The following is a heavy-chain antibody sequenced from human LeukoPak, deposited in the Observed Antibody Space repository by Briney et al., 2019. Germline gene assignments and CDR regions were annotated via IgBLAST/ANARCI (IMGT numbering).Heavy chain of an antibody. D-gene: IGHD1-1*01. J-gene: IGHJ2*01. CDR3: TRTTTTADWYFDL. V-gene: IGHV3-74*01. CDR2: INSDGSST. CDR1: GFTFSNYW. Sequence: PGGSLGLSCAVSGFTFSNYWMYWVRQAPGKRLVWVARINSDGSSTTYADSVEGRFTISRDNTKSMLHLQMHSLRVDDSAVYLCTRTTTTADWYFDLWGRGTLVTVSS.